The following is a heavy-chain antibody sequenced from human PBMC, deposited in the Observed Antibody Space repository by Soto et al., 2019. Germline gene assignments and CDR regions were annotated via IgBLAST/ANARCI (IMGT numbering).Heavy chain of an antibody. CDR1: GFTFSNFG. D-gene: IGHD3-10*01. CDR2: ISADGSDK. Sequence: QVQLVESGGGVVQPGRSLRLSCAASGFTFSNFGMHWGRQAPGKGLEWVAAISADGSDKYFSDSVKGRFTISRDNSKNTLFLQMTSLRVEDTAVYYCTKGSAVARQEIDYWGQGTLVTVSS. J-gene: IGHJ4*02. CDR3: TKGSAVARQEIDY. V-gene: IGHV3-30*18.